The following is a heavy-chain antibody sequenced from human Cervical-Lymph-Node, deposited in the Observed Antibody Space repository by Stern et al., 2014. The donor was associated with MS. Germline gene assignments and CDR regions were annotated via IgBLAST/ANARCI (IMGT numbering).Heavy chain of an antibody. J-gene: IGHJ4*02. V-gene: IGHV4-31*03. CDR1: GGSISSGCYY. Sequence: QVQLQESGPGLVKPSQTLSLTCTVSGGSISSGCYYWSLIRQHPGKGLEWIGYIYYSGSTYYNPSLKSRVTISVDTSKNQFSLKLSSVTAADTAVYYCARVAYDFWSGYYSIDYWGQGTLVTVSS. D-gene: IGHD3-3*01. CDR2: IYYSGST. CDR3: ARVAYDFWSGYYSIDY.